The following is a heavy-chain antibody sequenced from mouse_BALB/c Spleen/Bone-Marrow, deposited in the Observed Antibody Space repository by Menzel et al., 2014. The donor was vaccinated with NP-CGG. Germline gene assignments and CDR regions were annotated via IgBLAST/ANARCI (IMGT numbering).Heavy chain of an antibody. CDR3: ARHAYYDQTEVSFVY. Sequence: EVKLMESGGGLVKSGGSLKLSCAASGFSFSNYGMSWVRRTPEKRLEWVATISGDGRYTFYSDSVKGRFTISRDNAKNNLYLQLSSLRSEDTALYYCARHAYYDQTEVSFVYWGQGTLVTVSA. D-gene: IGHD2-4*01. CDR1: GFSFSNYG. J-gene: IGHJ3*01. CDR2: ISGDGRYT. V-gene: IGHV5-9-2*01.